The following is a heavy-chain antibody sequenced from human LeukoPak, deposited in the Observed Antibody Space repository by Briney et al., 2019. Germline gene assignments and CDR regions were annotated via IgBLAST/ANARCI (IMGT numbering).Heavy chain of an antibody. D-gene: IGHD6-13*01. CDR1: GGSISSGFY. J-gene: IGHJ4*02. CDR2: IHYRGSP. Sequence: SETLSLTCTVSGGSISSGFYWSWIRQPPGKGLEWIGYIHYRGSPSYNPALKSRVTISVDTSKSQFSLKLNSVTAADTAVYYCARMGQQLADYWGQGTLVTVST. V-gene: IGHV4-61*01. CDR3: ARMGQQLADY.